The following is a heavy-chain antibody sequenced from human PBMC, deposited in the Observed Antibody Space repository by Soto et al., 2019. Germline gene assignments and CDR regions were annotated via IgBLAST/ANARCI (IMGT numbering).Heavy chain of an antibody. D-gene: IGHD2-15*01. V-gene: IGHV5-51*01. CDR3: ARHRGVVAADYYMDV. Sequence: GESLKISCKSSGYRFTSYWIGWVRQMPGKGLEWMGIIYPGDSDTRYSPSFQGQVTISADKTISTAYLQWSRLKASDTAMYYCARHRGVVAADYYMDVWGKGTTVTVSS. CDR2: IYPGDSDT. CDR1: GYRFTSYW. J-gene: IGHJ6*03.